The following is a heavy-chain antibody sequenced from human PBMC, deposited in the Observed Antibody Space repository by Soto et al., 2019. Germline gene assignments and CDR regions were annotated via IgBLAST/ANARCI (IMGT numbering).Heavy chain of an antibody. D-gene: IGHD6-19*01. CDR1: GFSLSTSGVG. J-gene: IGHJ3*02. CDR3: AHRLLNPSHTVAGPLAAGDAFDI. CDR2: IYWDDDK. V-gene: IGHV2-5*02. Sequence: SGPTLVNPTQTLTLTCTFSGFSLSTSGVGVGWIRQPPGKALEWLALIYWDDDKRYSPSLKSRLTITKDTSKNQVVLTMTNMDPVDTATYYCAHRLLNPSHTVAGPLAAGDAFDIWGQGTMVTVSS.